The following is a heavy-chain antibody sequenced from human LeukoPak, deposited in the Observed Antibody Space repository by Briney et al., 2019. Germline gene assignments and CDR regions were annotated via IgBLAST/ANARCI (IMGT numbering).Heavy chain of an antibody. J-gene: IGHJ4*02. CDR1: GFTFSSYA. CDR2: IKQDGSEK. CDR3: ARDGLPVAVDN. Sequence: PGGSLRLSCAASGFTFSSYAMSWVRQAPGKGLEWVANIKQDGSEKYYVDSVKGRFTISRDNAKNSLYLQMNSLRAEDTAVYYCARDGLPVAVDNWGQGTLVTVSS. D-gene: IGHD6-19*01. V-gene: IGHV3-7*01.